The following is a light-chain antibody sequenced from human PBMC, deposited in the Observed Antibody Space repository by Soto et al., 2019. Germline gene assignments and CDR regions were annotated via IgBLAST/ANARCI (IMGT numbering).Light chain of an antibody. CDR2: EVC. Sequence: QSALTQPASVCGAPGQSITISFTGTSSDVGAYNYVSWYQQYPGKAPKLMIYEVCNRPSGVSNRFSGSKSGNTASLTISGLQAEDEADYYLGTYAGGSTLLFGGGTKVTAL. V-gene: IGLV2-14*01. J-gene: IGLJ2*01. CDR1: SSDVGAYNY. CDR3: GTYAGGSTLL.